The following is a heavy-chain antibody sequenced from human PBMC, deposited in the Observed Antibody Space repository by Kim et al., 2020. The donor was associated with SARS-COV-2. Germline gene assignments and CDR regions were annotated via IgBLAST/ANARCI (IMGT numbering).Heavy chain of an antibody. V-gene: IGHV1-2*02. Sequence: ASVKVSCEASGDAIADYYIHWVRQAPGQGLEWLGWIKPLSGGAHYGQKFRGRVTMTRDTAMTTVYMEMRSLTSGDTAFYYCARDIVSGSFSRGLEFWGQGTLVSVSS. CDR3: ARDIVSGSFSRGLEF. J-gene: IGHJ4*02. CDR1: GDAIADYY. D-gene: IGHD2-21*01. CDR2: IKPLSGGA.